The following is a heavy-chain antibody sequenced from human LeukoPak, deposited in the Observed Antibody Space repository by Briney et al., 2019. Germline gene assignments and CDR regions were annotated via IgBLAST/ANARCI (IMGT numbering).Heavy chain of an antibody. D-gene: IGHD3-16*01. J-gene: IGHJ4*02. CDR2: IYYSGST. CDR3: ARLNYVWGSPPPF. Sequence: SETLSLTCTVSGGSISSGDYYWSWIRQPPGKGLEWIGYIYYSGSTYYNPSLKSRVTISVDTSKNQFSLKLSSVTAADTAVYYCARLNYVWGSPPPFWGQGTLVTVSS. V-gene: IGHV4-30-4*08. CDR1: GGSISSGDYY.